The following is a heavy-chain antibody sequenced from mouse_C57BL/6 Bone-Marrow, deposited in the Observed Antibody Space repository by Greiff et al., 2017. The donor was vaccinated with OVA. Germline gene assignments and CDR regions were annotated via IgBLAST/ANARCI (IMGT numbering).Heavy chain of an antibody. CDR1: GYSITSDY. Sequence: DVQLQESGPGLAKPSQTLSLTCSVTGYSITSDYWNWIRKFPGNKLEYMGYISYSGSTYYNPSLKSRISITRDTSKNQYYLQLNSVTTEDTATYYCARLGNYYGRGYYAMDYWGQGTSVTVSS. D-gene: IGHD1-1*01. J-gene: IGHJ4*01. CDR3: ARLGNYYGRGYYAMDY. V-gene: IGHV3-8*01. CDR2: ISYSGST.